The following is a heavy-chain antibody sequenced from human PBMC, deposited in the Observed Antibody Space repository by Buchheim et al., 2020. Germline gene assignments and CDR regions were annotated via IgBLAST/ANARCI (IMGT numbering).Heavy chain of an antibody. CDR3: AKDPLSGSYYGTFFDY. J-gene: IGHJ4*02. CDR1: GFTFSSYA. V-gene: IGHV3-23*01. Sequence: EVQLLESGGGLVQPGGSLRLSCEASGFTFSSYAMSWVRQAPGKGLEWVSAISGSGGGTYYAASETGRLTISRDNSKNTLYLQMNSLRAEDTAVYYCAKDPLSGSYYGTFFDYWGQGTL. D-gene: IGHD1-26*01. CDR2: ISGSGGGT.